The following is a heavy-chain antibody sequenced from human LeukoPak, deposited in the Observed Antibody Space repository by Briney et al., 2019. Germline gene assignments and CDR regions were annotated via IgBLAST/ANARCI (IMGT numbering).Heavy chain of an antibody. J-gene: IGHJ4*02. D-gene: IGHD3-10*01. CDR3: VRGWPGDFEY. V-gene: IGHV3-13*01. Sequence: GGSLRLSCAASGFTFRSYDMHWVRQTTGKGLEWVSSIGTYDDTFYSISVKGRFTIFRDNAQDSLYLQMNSPRPGDTAVYYCVRGWPGDFEYWGLGTLVTVST. CDR2: IGTYDDT. CDR1: GFTFRSYD.